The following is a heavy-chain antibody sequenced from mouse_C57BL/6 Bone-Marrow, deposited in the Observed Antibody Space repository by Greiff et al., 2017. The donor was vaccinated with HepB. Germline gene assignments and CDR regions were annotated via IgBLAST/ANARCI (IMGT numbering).Heavy chain of an antibody. CDR1: GFNIKDDY. Sequence: EVKLMESGAELVRPGASVKLSCTASGFNIKDDYMHWVKQRPEQGLEWIGWIDPENGDTEYASKFQGKATITADTSSNTAYLQLSSLTSEDTAVYYCTTSITTVVVHFDYWGQGTTLTVSS. D-gene: IGHD1-1*01. CDR2: IDPENGDT. J-gene: IGHJ2*01. V-gene: IGHV14-4*01. CDR3: TTSITTVVVHFDY.